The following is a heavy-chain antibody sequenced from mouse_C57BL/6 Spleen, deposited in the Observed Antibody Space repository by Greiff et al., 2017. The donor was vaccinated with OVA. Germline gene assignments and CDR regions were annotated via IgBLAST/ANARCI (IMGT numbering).Heavy chain of an antibody. V-gene: IGHV1-19*01. CDR2: INPYNGGT. CDR1: GYTFTDYY. CDR3: ARSSYSNYFDY. J-gene: IGHJ2*01. D-gene: IGHD2-5*01. Sequence: DVKLQESGPVLVKPGASVKMSCKASGYTFTDYYMNWVKQSHGKSLEWIGVINPYNGGTSYNQKFKGKATLTVDKSSSTAYMELNSLTSEDSAVYYCARSSYSNYFDYWGQGTTLTVSS.